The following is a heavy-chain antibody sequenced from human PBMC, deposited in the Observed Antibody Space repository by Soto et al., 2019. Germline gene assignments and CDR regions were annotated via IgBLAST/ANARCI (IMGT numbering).Heavy chain of an antibody. CDR3: AKGGYCSGGSCYSMVFDY. CDR2: ISGSGGST. D-gene: IGHD2-15*01. J-gene: IGHJ4*02. CDR1: GFTFSSYA. Sequence: GSLRLSCAASGFTFSSYAMSWVRQAPGKGLEWVSAISGSGGSTYYADSVKGRFTISRDNSKNTLYLQMNSLRAEDTAVYYCAKGGYCSGGSCYSMVFDYWGQGTLVTVSS. V-gene: IGHV3-23*01.